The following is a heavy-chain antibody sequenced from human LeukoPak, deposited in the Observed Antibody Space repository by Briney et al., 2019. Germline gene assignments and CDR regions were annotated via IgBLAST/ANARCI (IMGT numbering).Heavy chain of an antibody. CDR2: ISYDGSNK. CDR1: GFTFSSYA. V-gene: IGHV3-30*18. Sequence: GGSLRLSCAASGFTFSSYAVHWVRQAPGKGLEWVAVISYDGSNKYYVDSVKGRFTISRDNSKNTLYLQMNSLRAEDTAVYYCAKDRDLPTGNYFDNWGQGTLVTVSS. D-gene: IGHD1-14*01. J-gene: IGHJ4*02. CDR3: AKDRDLPTGNYFDN.